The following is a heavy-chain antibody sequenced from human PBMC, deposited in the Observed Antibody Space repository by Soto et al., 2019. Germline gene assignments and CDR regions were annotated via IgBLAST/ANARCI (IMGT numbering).Heavy chain of an antibody. D-gene: IGHD3-10*01. CDR1: GFTFSSYA. V-gene: IGHV3-64D*06. CDR2: ISSNGGST. J-gene: IGHJ4*02. CDR3: GKSSSYGSGSHF. Sequence: GGSLRLSCSASGFTFSSYAMYWVRQAPGKGLEYVSAISSNGGSTYYADSVKGRFTISRDNSKNTLYLQMSSLRAEDTAVYYCGKSSSYGSGSHFWGQGTLVTVSS.